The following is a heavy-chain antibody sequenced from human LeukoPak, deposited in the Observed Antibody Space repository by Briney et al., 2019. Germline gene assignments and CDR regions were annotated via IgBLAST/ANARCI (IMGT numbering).Heavy chain of an antibody. J-gene: IGHJ5*02. CDR2: INPNSGGT. Sequence: ASVKVSCKASGYTFTGYYMHWVRQAPGQGLEWMGWINPNSGGTNYVQKFQGRVTMTRDTSISTAYMELSRLRSDDTAVYYCARVSEYNWFDPWGQGTPVTVSS. CDR3: ARVSEYNWFDP. CDR1: GYTFTGYY. V-gene: IGHV1-2*02.